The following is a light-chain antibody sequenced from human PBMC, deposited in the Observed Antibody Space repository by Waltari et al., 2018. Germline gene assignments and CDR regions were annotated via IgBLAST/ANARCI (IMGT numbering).Light chain of an antibody. J-gene: IGLJ3*02. V-gene: IGLV8-61*01. CDR1: SGSVSTTSY. Sequence: QTVVTQEPSLSVSPGGTVTLTCALTSGSVSTTSYATWYQQTPGHPPRTLVYKGSSRSSGVPDRFSGSVLGNTAALTITGAQADDESNYYCSLYMGSGIWVFGGGTKLTVL. CDR2: KGS. CDR3: SLYMGSGIWV.